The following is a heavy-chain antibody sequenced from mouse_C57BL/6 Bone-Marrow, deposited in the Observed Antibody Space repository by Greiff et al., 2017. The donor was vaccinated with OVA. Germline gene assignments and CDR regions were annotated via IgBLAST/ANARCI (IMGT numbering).Heavy chain of an antibody. D-gene: IGHD3-2*02. CDR3: AIGQLRLAWFAY. Sequence: QVQLQQSGAELVRPGASVKLSCKASGYTFTDYYINWVKQRPGQGLEWIARIYPGRGNTSSNEKFKGKATLTAEKSSSTAYMQLISLTSEDSAVYFCAIGQLRLAWFAYWGQGTLVTVSA. CDR2: IYPGRGNT. CDR1: GYTFTDYY. V-gene: IGHV1-76*01. J-gene: IGHJ3*01.